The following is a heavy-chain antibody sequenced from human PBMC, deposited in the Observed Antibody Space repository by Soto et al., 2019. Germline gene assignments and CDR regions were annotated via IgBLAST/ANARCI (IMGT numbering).Heavy chain of an antibody. V-gene: IGHV4-59*08. D-gene: IGHD3-9*01. CDR1: GGSISDYF. CDR3: ARAFSFDWYTYYFDY. Sequence: SETLSLTCTVSGGSISDYFWSWIRQTPERGLEWIGYVYSRGTTNYNPSSGTTNYNPSLKSRVTLSVDTSKNQFSLKLSSVTAADTAMYYCARAFSFDWYTYYFDYWGQGPLVTV. J-gene: IGHJ4*02. CDR2: VYSRGTTNYNPSSGTT.